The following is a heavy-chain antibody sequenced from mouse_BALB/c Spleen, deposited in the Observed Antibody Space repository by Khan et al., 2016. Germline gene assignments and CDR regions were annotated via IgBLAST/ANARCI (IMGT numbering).Heavy chain of an antibody. CDR2: IHYSGST. CDR3: TRGDYYGNGY. J-gene: IGHJ2*01. Sequence: EVKLEESGPDLVKPSQSLSLTCTVTGYSISSGYSWHWIRQFPGNKLEWMAYIHYSGSTNYNPSLKSRISITRDTSKNQFFLQLISVTTEDTATYYSTRGDYYGNGYWGQGTTLTISS. D-gene: IGHD1-1*01. CDR1: GYSISSGYS. V-gene: IGHV3-1*02.